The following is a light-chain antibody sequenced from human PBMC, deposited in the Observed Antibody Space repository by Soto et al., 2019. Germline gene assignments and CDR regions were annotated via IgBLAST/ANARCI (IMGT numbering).Light chain of an antibody. CDR1: TGAVTSGHY. CDR2: LTS. V-gene: IGLV7-43*01. CDR3: LLYYGGAWV. Sequence: QTVVTQEPSLTVSPGGTVTLTCASSTGAVTSGHYPNWFQQKPGQAPRALIYLTSTKHSRTPARFSGSLLGGKAALTLSGVQPEDEAEYYCLLYYGGAWVFGGGTKVTVL. J-gene: IGLJ3*02.